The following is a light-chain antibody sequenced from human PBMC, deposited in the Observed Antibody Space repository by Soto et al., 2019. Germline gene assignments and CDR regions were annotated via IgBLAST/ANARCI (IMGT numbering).Light chain of an antibody. CDR2: QVS. CDR1: SSDVGGYNY. V-gene: IGLV2-14*01. Sequence: QSALTQPASVSGSPGQSITISCTGTSSDVGGYNYVCWYQQYPGKAPELIIYQVSHRPSGVSNRFSGSKSGNTASLTISGLQAEDEADYYCSSYTSNTNMVFGGGTKVTVL. CDR3: SSYTSNTNMV. J-gene: IGLJ3*02.